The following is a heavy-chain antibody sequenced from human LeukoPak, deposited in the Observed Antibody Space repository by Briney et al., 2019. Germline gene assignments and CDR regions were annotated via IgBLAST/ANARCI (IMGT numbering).Heavy chain of an antibody. CDR3: ARGTDYYDSSGPTGYYFDY. CDR1: GGSISSYY. J-gene: IGHJ4*02. Sequence: PSETLSLTCTVSGGSISSYYWSWIRQPPGKGLEWIGYIYYSGSTNYNPSLKSRVTISVDTSKNQFSLKLSSVTAADTAVYYCARGTDYYDSSGPTGYYFDYWGQGTLVTVSS. CDR2: IYYSGST. D-gene: IGHD3-22*01. V-gene: IGHV4-59*12.